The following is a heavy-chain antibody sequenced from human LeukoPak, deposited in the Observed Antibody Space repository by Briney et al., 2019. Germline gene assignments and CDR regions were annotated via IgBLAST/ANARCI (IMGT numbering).Heavy chain of an antibody. D-gene: IGHD5-24*01. Sequence: SETLSLTCTVSGGSISSYYWSWIRQPPGKGLEWIGYIYYSGSTNYNPSLKSRVTISVDTSKNQFSLKLSSVTAADTAVYYCARERDGYPRYFDLWGRGTLVTVSS. CDR1: GGSISSYY. J-gene: IGHJ2*01. CDR3: ARERDGYPRYFDL. V-gene: IGHV4-59*01. CDR2: IYYSGST.